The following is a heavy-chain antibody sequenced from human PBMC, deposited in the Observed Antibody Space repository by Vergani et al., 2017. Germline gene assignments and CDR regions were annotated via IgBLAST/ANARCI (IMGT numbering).Heavy chain of an antibody. Sequence: QVQLQESGPGLVKPSETLSLTCTVSGGSVSSGSYYWSWIRQPPGKGLEWIGYIYYSGSTNYNPSLKSRVTISVDTSKNQFSLKLSSVTAADTAVYYCAREIRNCGGDCTHYYYGMDVWGQGTTVTVSS. CDR1: GGSVSSGSYY. J-gene: IGHJ6*02. D-gene: IGHD2-21*02. CDR2: IYYSGST. V-gene: IGHV4-61*01. CDR3: AREIRNCGGDCTHYYYGMDV.